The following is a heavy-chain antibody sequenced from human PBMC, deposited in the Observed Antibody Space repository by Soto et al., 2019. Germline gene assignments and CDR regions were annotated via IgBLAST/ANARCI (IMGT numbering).Heavy chain of an antibody. Sequence: PLETLSLTCDVYGGSFSGYIWTWIRQTPGKGLQWIGQINHSGSANYNPSLKSRVTISVHTSKSQFSLELSSVTAADTAVYYCARGLISGSHYSGGWYYFDSWGQGTQVTVSS. CDR1: GGSFSGYI. D-gene: IGHD1-26*01. V-gene: IGHV4-34*01. J-gene: IGHJ4*02. CDR3: ARGLISGSHYSGGWYYFDS. CDR2: INHSGSA.